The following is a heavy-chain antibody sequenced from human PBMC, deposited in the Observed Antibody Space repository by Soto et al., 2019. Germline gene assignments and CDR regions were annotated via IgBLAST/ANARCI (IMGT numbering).Heavy chain of an antibody. CDR2: IKSKVDSATT. J-gene: IGHJ4*02. Sequence: LRLSCAASGFTFSNAWMSWVRQAPGKGLEWVGRIKSKVDSATTDYAAPVKGRFSISRDDSRNTLYLQMNSMNIEDTAVDYCTKDVPIMVKGGQGALVTVFS. CDR1: GFTFSNAW. D-gene: IGHD2-8*01. V-gene: IGHV3-15*01. CDR3: TKDVPIMVK.